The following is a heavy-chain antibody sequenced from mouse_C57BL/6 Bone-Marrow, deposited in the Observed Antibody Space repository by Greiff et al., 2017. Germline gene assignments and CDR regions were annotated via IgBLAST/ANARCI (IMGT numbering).Heavy chain of an antibody. CDR3: TDHGGREDYFDC. D-gene: IGHD1-1*02. V-gene: IGHV6-3*01. Sequence: EVKVEESGGGLVQPGGSMKLSCVASGFTFSNYWMNWVRQSPEKGLEWVAQLSLKSDNYATHYAESVKERFTISRADSKSSVYLQMNNLRAEDTGIYYCTDHGGREDYFDCWGQGTTLTVSS. CDR1: GFTFSNYW. CDR2: LSLKSDNYAT. J-gene: IGHJ2*01.